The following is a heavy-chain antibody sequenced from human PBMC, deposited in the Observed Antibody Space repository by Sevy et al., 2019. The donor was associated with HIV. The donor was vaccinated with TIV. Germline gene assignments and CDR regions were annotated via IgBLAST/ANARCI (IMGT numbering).Heavy chain of an antibody. Sequence: GGSLRLSCAVSGIIFSTSGMHWVRQAPGKGLEWVAVISYDGRNKFYGDSVKGRFTISRDNPKNILYLQMNSLRDEDTAVYYCAKDFTGYNRMDVWGQGTMVTVSS. CDR3: AKDFTGYNRMDV. D-gene: IGHD3-9*01. V-gene: IGHV3-30*18. CDR2: ISYDGRNK. CDR1: GIIFSTSG. J-gene: IGHJ6*02.